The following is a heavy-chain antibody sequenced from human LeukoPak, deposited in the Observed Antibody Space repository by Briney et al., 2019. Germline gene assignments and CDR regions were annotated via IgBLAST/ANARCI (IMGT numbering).Heavy chain of an antibody. V-gene: IGHV4-34*01. Sequence: PSETLSLTCTVSGGSISSYYWSWIRQPPGKGLEWIGEINHSGSTNYNPSLKSRVTISVDTSKNQFSLKLSSVTAADTAVYYCARGPKYYYGSGSYRTYYFDYWGQGTLVTVSS. CDR2: INHSGST. CDR1: GGSISSYY. CDR3: ARGPKYYYGSGSYRTYYFDY. D-gene: IGHD3-10*01. J-gene: IGHJ4*02.